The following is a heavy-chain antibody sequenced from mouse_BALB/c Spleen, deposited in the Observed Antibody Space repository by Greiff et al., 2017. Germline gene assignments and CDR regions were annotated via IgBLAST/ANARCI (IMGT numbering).Heavy chain of an antibody. D-gene: IGHD3-3*01. J-gene: IGHJ3*01. CDR3: TRGLGQVWFAY. CDR1: GFTFSDYY. CDR2: ISSGGSYT. V-gene: IGHV5-4*02. Sequence: EVQLVESGGGLVKPGGSLKLSCAASGFTFSDYYMYWVRQTPEKRLEWVATISSGGSYTYYPDSVKGRFTISRDNAKNTLYLQMSSLKSEDTAMYYCTRGLGQVWFAYWGQGTLVTVSA.